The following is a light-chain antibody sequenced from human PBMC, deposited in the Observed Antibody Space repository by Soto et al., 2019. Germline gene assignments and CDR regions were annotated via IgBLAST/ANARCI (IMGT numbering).Light chain of an antibody. CDR3: QQYNSYWT. CDR1: HSISSW. V-gene: IGKV1-5*03. J-gene: IGKJ1*01. Sequence: DIQMNQSPYTLSASVGDRVTVTCRASHSISSWLAWYQQKPGKAPKLLIYKASSLESGVPSRFSGSGSGKESPLTLSSLQPDDFATYFCQQYNSYWTFGQGTKVDIK. CDR2: KAS.